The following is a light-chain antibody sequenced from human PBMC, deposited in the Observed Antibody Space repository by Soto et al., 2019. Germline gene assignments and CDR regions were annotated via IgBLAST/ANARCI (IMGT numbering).Light chain of an antibody. J-gene: IGLJ3*02. CDR1: SSNIGAGFD. V-gene: IGLV1-40*01. CDR2: GNS. CDR3: QSYDNSLSGSWV. Sequence: QSVLTQPPSVSGAPGQRVTISCTGSSSNIGAGFDVHWYHQIAGTAPKLLIYGNSNRPSGVPARFSGSKSGTSASLAIHGLPAEDEAHYYCQSYDNSLSGSWVFGGGTKLTVL.